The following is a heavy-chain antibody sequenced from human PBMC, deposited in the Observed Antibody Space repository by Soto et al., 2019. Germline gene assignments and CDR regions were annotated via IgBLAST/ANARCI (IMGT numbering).Heavy chain of an antibody. CDR2: IYATGTT. J-gene: IGHJ5*02. CDR3: VRDGTKTLRDWFDP. Sequence: SETLSLTCTVSGASISGYHWSWIRKSAGKGLEWIGRIYATGTTDYNPSLKSRVMMSVDTSKKQFSLKLRSVTAADTAVYYCVRDGTKTLRDWFDPWGQGISVTVSS. CDR1: GASISGYH. V-gene: IGHV4-4*07. D-gene: IGHD1-1*01.